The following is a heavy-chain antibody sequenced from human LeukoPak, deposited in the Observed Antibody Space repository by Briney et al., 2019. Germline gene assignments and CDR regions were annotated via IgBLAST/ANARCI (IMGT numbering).Heavy chain of an antibody. V-gene: IGHV4-59*04. D-gene: IGHD1-7*01. CDR1: GGSISSYY. CDR3: ARPTGTTTPSDAFDI. J-gene: IGHJ3*02. CDR2: IYYSGST. Sequence: SETLSLTCTVSGGSISSYYWSWIRQPPGKGLEWIGYIYYSGSTYYNPSLKSRVTISVDTSKNQFSLKLSSVTAADTAVYYCARPTGTTTPSDAFDIWGQGTMVTVSS.